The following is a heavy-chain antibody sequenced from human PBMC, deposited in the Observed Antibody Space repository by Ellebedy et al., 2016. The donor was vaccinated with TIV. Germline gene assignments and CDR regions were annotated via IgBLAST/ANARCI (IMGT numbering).Heavy chain of an antibody. CDR2: ITESGGNT. D-gene: IGHD4-23*01. V-gene: IGHV3-23*01. CDR3: ARDPVGVGPAFDV. J-gene: IGHJ3*01. CDR1: GFTFSNYW. Sequence: GESLKISCGASGFTFSNYWMNWVRQAPGKGLEWVSSITESGGNTYYADSVKGRFTISRDNSKDTLFLQMNSLRAEDTAIYFCARDPVGVGPAFDVWGQGTMVTVSS.